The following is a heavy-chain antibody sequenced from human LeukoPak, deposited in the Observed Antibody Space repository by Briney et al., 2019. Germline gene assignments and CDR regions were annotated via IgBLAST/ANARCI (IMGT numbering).Heavy chain of an antibody. Sequence: SETLSLTCTVSGGSISSSSYYWGWIRQPPGTGLEWIGSIYYGGSTYYNPSLKSRVTISVDTSKNQFSLKLSSVTAADTAVYYCARDLRYSYGPPDYWGQGTLVTVSS. V-gene: IGHV4-39*07. D-gene: IGHD5-18*01. CDR2: IYYGGST. CDR1: GGSISSSSYY. CDR3: ARDLRYSYGPPDY. J-gene: IGHJ4*02.